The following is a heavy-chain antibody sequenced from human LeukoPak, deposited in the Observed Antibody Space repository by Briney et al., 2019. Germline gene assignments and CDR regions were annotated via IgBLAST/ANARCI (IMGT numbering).Heavy chain of an antibody. CDR1: GGSLSSSSYY. V-gene: IGHV4-39*01. CDR2: INYSGST. J-gene: IGHJ4*02. CDR3: ARVDIVVVPSANFDC. D-gene: IGHD2-2*01. Sequence: PSETLSLTCTVSGGSLSSSSYYWGWIRQPPGKGLEWIGSINYSGSTYYNPSLKSRVTIFVDTSKNQFSLKLSSVTAADTAVYYCARVDIVVVPSANFDCWGQGTLVTVSS.